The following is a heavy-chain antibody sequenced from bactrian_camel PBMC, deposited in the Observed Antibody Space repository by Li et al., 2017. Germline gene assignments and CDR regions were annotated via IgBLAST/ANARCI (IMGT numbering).Heavy chain of an antibody. J-gene: IGHJ4*01. CDR1: GGTSNTYY. CDR2: VYSGGRST. CDR3: AAGPPYSDCVQSGLYEYAY. Sequence: HVQLVESGGGLVPPGESLRLSCTASGGTSNTYYMSWVRQAPGKGLDWVSSVYSGGRSTYYAESVKGRFTLSKDNAKNTLYLQMNSLKPEDTAVYYCAAGPPYSDCVQSGLYEYAYWGRGTQVTVS. D-gene: IGHD4*01. V-gene: IGHV3-2*01.